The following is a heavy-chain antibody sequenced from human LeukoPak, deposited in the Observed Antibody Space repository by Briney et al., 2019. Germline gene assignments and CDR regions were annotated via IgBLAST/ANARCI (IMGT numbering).Heavy chain of an antibody. D-gene: IGHD3-22*01. V-gene: IGHV1-18*01. J-gene: IGHJ4*02. CDR1: GYMFTSYA. CDR2: ISAYNGNT. Sequence: GASVKVSCKASGYMFTSYAISWVRQAPGQGFEWMGWISAYNGNTNYAQKFQGRVTMTTDTSTTTAYMELRSLRSDDTAIYYCARHPYYDSRGYYVYWGQGTLVTVSS. CDR3: ARHPYYDSRGYYVY.